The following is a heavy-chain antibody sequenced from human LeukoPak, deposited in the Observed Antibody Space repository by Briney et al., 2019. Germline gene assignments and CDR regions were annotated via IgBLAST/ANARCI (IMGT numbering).Heavy chain of an antibody. Sequence: PGGSLRLSCAASGFTFSNAWMSWVRQAPGKGLEWVGRIKSKTDGGTTDYAAPVKGRFTISRDDSKNTLYLQMNSLKTEDTAVYYCTTRDYYGSGSSFDYWGQGTLVTVSS. V-gene: IGHV3-15*01. CDR2: IKSKTDGGTT. J-gene: IGHJ4*02. D-gene: IGHD3-10*01. CDR1: GFTFSNAW. CDR3: TTRDYYGSGSSFDY.